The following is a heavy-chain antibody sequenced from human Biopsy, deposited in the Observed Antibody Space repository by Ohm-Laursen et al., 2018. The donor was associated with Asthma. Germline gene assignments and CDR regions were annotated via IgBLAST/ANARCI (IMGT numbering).Heavy chain of an antibody. D-gene: IGHD1-26*01. CDR1: GFTFSSYA. J-gene: IGHJ4*02. V-gene: IGHV3-23*01. Sequence: LSLTCAASGFTFSSYAMSWVRQAPGKGLEWVSAISGSGGSTYYADSVKGRFTISRDNSKNTLYLQMNSLRAEDTAVYYCAKDKRCSGSYFDYWGQGTLVTVSS. CDR2: ISGSGGST. CDR3: AKDKRCSGSYFDY.